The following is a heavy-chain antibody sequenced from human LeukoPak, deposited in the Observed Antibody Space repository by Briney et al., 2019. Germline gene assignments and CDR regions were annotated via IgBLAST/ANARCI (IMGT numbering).Heavy chain of an antibody. V-gene: IGHV4-61*02. D-gene: IGHD3-10*01. CDR3: ARLTMVRGVDY. Sequence: SQTLSLTCTVSGGSISSGSYYWSWIRQPAGKGLEWIGRIYTSGSTNYNPSLKSRVTISVDTSKNQFSLKLSSVTAADTAVYYCARLTMVRGVDYWGQGTLVTVSS. CDR2: IYTSGST. J-gene: IGHJ4*02. CDR1: GGSISSGSYY.